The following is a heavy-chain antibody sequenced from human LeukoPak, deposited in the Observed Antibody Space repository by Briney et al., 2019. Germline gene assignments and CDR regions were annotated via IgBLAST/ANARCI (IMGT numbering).Heavy chain of an antibody. D-gene: IGHD4-11*01. J-gene: IGHJ2*01. CDR2: ISGGNT. CDR3: AKPHSNDWYFDL. Sequence: GGSLRLSCAASGFTFSNYAMNWVRQAPGKGLEWVSAISGGNTYYADSVKGRFAISRDNSKNTLYLRLNSLRADDTAVYYCAKPHSNDWYFDLWGRGTLVTVSS. CDR1: GFTFSNYA. V-gene: IGHV3-23*01.